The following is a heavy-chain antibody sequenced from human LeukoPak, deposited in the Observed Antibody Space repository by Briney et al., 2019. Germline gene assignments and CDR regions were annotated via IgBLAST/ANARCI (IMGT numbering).Heavy chain of an antibody. V-gene: IGHV3-30*04. J-gene: IGHJ4*02. CDR3: AKASAMIVVVSKHFDY. CDR2: ISYDGSNK. Sequence: GRSLRLSCAASGFTFSSYAIHWVRQAPGKGLEWVAVISYDGSNKYYVDSVKGRFTISRDNSKNTLYLQMNSLRAEDTAVYYCAKASAMIVVVSKHFDYWGQGTLVTVSS. D-gene: IGHD3-22*01. CDR1: GFTFSSYA.